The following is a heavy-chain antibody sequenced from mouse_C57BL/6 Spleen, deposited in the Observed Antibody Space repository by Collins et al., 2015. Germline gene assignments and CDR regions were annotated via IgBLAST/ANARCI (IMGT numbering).Heavy chain of an antibody. CDR1: GFAFSSYD. CDR3: ARQENDGYYRGQRFAY. D-gene: IGHD2-3*01. V-gene: IGHV5-12-1*01. Sequence: EVQLVESGGGLVKPGGSLKLSCAASGFAFSSYDMSWVRQTPEKRLEWVAYISSGGGSTYYPDTVKGRFTISRDNAKNTLYLQMSSLKSEDTAMYYCARQENDGYYRGQRFAYWGQGTLVTVSA. J-gene: IGHJ3*01. CDR2: ISSGGGST.